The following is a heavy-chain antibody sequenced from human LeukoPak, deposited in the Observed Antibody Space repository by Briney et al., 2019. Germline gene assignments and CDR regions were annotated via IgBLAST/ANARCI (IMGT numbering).Heavy chain of an antibody. D-gene: IGHD3-22*01. CDR2: IKQDRNEK. V-gene: IGHV3-7*01. CDR3: ARGRGVVISAFDI. J-gene: IGHJ3*02. Sequence: GGSLRLSCAASGFRSNTYWMSWVRQAPGKGLEWVANIKQDRNEKYYADSVKGRFTISRDNGKNSLDLQMNSLRADDTAVYYCARGRGVVISAFDIWGQGTMVTVSS. CDR1: GFRSNTYW.